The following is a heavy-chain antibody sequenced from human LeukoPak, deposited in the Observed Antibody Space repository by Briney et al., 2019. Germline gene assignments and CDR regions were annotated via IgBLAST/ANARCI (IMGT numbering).Heavy chain of an antibody. V-gene: IGHV4-61*09. CDR1: SDSISSGSYY. Sequence: SETLSLTCTVSSDSISSGSYYWSWIRQPAGKGLEWIGHIYTSGSTNYNPSLKSRVTISVDTSKNQFSLKLSSVTAADTAVYYCARIPYCTGGSCYVRNWFDPWGQGTLVTVSS. D-gene: IGHD2-15*01. CDR3: ARIPYCTGGSCYVRNWFDP. J-gene: IGHJ5*02. CDR2: IYTSGST.